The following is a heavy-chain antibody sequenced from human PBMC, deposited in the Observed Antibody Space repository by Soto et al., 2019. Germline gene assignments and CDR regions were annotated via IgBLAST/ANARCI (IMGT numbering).Heavy chain of an antibody. CDR2: INPNSGGT. V-gene: IGHV1-2*04. Sequence: QVQLVQSGAEVKKPGASVKVSCKASGYTFTGYYMHWVRQAPGQGLEWMGWINPNSGGTNYAQKFQGWVTMTRDTSISTAYMELSRLRSDDTAVYYCARGNVRVQRDYYYYGMDVWGQGTTVTVSS. CDR3: ARGNVRVQRDYYYYGMDV. CDR1: GYTFTGYY. J-gene: IGHJ6*02. D-gene: IGHD2-8*02.